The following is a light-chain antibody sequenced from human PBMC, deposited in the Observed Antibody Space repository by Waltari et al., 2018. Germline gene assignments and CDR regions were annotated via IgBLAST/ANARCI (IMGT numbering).Light chain of an antibody. J-gene: IGKJ1*01. Sequence: EIVLTQSPGTLSLSPGESATLSCRASQSIRSNYLAWYQQKPGQAPRLLIYGASSRAIGIPGRFSGSGSGTDFSLTISRLEPEDFAVYYCQQYGNSLWTFGQGTKVEIK. CDR2: GAS. V-gene: IGKV3-20*01. CDR3: QQYGNSLWT. CDR1: QSIRSNY.